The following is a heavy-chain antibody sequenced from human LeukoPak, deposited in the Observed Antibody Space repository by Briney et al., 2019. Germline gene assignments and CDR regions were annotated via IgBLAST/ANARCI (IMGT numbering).Heavy chain of an antibody. CDR1: GFTFDDYA. CDR2: ISGDGGST. V-gene: IGHV3-43*02. D-gene: IGHD3/OR15-3a*01. CDR3: AKDMDGGYGMDV. Sequence: GGSLRLSCAASGFTFDDYAMHWVRQALGKGLEWVSLISGDGGSTYYADSVKGRFTISRDNSKNSLYLQMNSLRTEDTALYYCAKDMDGGYGMDVWGQGTTVTVSS. J-gene: IGHJ6*02.